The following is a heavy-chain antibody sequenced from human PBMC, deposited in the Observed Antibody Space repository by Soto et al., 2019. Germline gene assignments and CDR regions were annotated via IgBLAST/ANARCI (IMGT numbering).Heavy chain of an antibody. CDR1: GGSFSGYY. CDR3: ARQSSIAAYYFDY. Sequence: SETLSLTCAVYGGSFSGYYWSWIRQPPGKGLEWIGEINHSGSTNYNPSLKSRVTISVDTSKNQFSLKLSSVTAADTAVYYCARQSSIAAYYFDYWGQGTLVTVSS. V-gene: IGHV4-34*01. CDR2: INHSGST. J-gene: IGHJ4*02. D-gene: IGHD6-6*01.